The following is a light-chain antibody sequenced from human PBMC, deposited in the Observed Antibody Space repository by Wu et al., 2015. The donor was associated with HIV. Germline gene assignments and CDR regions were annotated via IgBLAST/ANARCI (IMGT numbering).Light chain of an antibody. Sequence: EIVLTQSPGTLSLSPGERATLSCTASQSVSSSYLAWYQQKPGQAPRLLIYDASTRATGIPDRFSGSGSGTDFTLTITRLEPEDFAVYYCQQYGSSPPGITFGQGTRLEIK. CDR3: QQYGSSPPGIT. CDR1: QSVSSSY. V-gene: IGKV3-20*01. J-gene: IGKJ5*01. CDR2: DAS.